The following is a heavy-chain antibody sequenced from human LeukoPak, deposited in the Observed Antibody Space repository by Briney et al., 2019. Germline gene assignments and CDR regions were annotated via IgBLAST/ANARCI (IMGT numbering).Heavy chain of an antibody. CDR2: ISGSGGRT. V-gene: IGHV3-23*01. Sequence: GGSLRLSCAPSGFTFSSYAMSWVRQAPGKGLEWVSAISGSGGRTYYADSVKGRFTISRDNSKKTLYLQMNSLRAEDTAVYYCAIDLGNGLRFLEWSWGSMDVWGKGATVTVSS. J-gene: IGHJ6*04. CDR3: AIDLGNGLRFLEWSWGSMDV. D-gene: IGHD3-3*01. CDR1: GFTFSSYA.